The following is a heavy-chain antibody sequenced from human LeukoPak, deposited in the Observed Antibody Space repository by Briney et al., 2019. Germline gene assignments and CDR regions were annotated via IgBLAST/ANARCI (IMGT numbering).Heavy chain of an antibody. CDR2: IIPIFGTA. J-gene: IGHJ6*03. V-gene: IGHV1-69*05. CDR1: GGTFSSYA. CDR3: ARDRHYDFWNPIGEGYYYYYMDV. Sequence: GASVKVSCKATGGTFSSYAISWVRQAPGQGLEWMGGIIPIFGTANYAQKFQGRVTITTDESTSTAYMELSSLRSEDTAVYYCARDRHYDFWNPIGEGYYYYYMDVWGKGTTVTVSS. D-gene: IGHD3-3*01.